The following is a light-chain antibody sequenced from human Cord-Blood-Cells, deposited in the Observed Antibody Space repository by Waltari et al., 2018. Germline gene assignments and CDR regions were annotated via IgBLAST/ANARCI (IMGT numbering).Light chain of an antibody. CDR1: SSDVGGYNY. V-gene: IGLV2-11*01. Sequence: QSALTQPRSVSGSPGQSVTISCTGTSSDVGGYNYVSWYQQHPGKAPKLMIYDVSKLPSGVPDRFSGSKSGNTASLTISGLQAEVEADYYCCSYAGSYTWVFGGGTKLTVL. J-gene: IGLJ3*02. CDR2: DVS. CDR3: CSYAGSYTWV.